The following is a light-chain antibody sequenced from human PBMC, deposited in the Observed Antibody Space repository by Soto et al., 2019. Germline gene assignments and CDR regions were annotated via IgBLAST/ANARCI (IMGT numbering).Light chain of an antibody. V-gene: IGKV1-5*01. CDR3: QQYSRSSSFT. Sequence: DIQMTQSPSTLSASVGDRVTITCRASQSIGSWLAWYLQKPGKAPKLLIFDASSLESGVPSRFSGSGSGTEFTLTITSLQPDDSATYYCQQYSRSSSFTFGQGTKLEIK. J-gene: IGKJ2*01. CDR2: DAS. CDR1: QSIGSW.